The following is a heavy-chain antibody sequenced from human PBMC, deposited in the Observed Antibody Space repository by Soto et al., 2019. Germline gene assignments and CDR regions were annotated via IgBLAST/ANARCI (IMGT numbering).Heavy chain of an antibody. CDR1: GHSASSNSSG. CDR2: TSYRSKMNY. V-gene: IGHV6-1*01. CDR3: ARGEQYSGKIFDY. J-gene: IGHJ4*01. Sequence: SQTLSLTCAITGHSASSNSSGRRWVRQPPSIGLKWLGRTSYRSKMNYEYAVSVRGRITINPDTSKNQYSLQLTSVTPDDTAVNLCARGEQYSGKIFDYWGQGTLVTV. D-gene: IGHD1-26*01.